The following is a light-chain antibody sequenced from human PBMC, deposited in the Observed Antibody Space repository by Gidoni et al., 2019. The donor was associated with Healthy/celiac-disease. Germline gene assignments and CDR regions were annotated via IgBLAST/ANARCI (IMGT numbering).Light chain of an antibody. CDR1: QSVSSY. J-gene: IGKJ2*01. V-gene: IGKV3-11*01. CDR2: DAS. Sequence: EIVLTQSPATLSLSPGERATLSCRASQSVSSYLAWYQQKPGQAPRLLIYDASNRATGIPARFSGSGSGTDFTLTISSLEPEDFAVYYCQQRSNWLGTFGQXTKLEIK. CDR3: QQRSNWLGT.